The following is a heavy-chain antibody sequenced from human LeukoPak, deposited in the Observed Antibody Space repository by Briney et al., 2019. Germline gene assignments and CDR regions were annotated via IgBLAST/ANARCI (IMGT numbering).Heavy chain of an antibody. CDR3: ATSPTFDYGGNSLILPPSHFDY. Sequence: ASVKVSCKASGYTFTSYGISWVRQAPGQGLEWMGWISACNGNTNYAQKLQGRVTMTTDTSTSTAYMELRSLGSDDTAVYYCATSPTFDYGGNSLILPPSHFDYWGQGTLVTVSS. CDR2: ISACNGNT. D-gene: IGHD4-23*01. V-gene: IGHV1-18*01. CDR1: GYTFTSYG. J-gene: IGHJ4*02.